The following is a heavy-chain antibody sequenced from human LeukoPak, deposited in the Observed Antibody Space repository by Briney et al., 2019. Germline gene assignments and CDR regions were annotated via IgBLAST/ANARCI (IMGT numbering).Heavy chain of an antibody. CDR2: TRNRANSYTT. J-gene: IGHJ4*02. V-gene: IGHV3-72*01. Sequence: GGSLRLSCAASGFSFSDHYMDWVRQAPGKGLEWVSRTRNRANSYTTEYAASVKGRFTISRDDSKNSLYLQMNSLKTEDTAVYYCTRRASSYQLDYWGQGTLVTVSS. CDR1: GFSFSDHY. CDR3: TRRASSYQLDY. D-gene: IGHD6-13*01.